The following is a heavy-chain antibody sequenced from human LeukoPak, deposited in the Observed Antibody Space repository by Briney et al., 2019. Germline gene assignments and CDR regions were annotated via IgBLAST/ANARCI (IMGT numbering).Heavy chain of an antibody. D-gene: IGHD3-16*01. V-gene: IGHV1-46*01. J-gene: IGHJ3*02. CDR3: ARPLAPVMLNAFDI. CDR2: INPNGGST. Sequence: ASVKVSCKAFGYTLTRYYMHWVRQAPGQGLERVGIINPNGGSTSYAQKFQGRVTMTRDTSTSTVYMELSSLRSEDTAVYYCARPLAPVMLNAFDIWGQGTMVTVSS. CDR1: GYTLTRYY.